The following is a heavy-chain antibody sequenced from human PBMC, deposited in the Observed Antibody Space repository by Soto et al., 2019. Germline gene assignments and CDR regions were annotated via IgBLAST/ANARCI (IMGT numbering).Heavy chain of an antibody. V-gene: IGHV4-34*01. Sequence: SETLSLTCAVYGGSFSGYYWSWIRQPPGKGLEWIGEINHSGSTNYNPSLKSRVTISVDTSKNQFSLKLSSVTAADTAVYYCAIEIDSSGYYPPEYYYYYGMDVWGQGTTVTVSS. D-gene: IGHD3-22*01. J-gene: IGHJ6*02. CDR3: AIEIDSSGYYPPEYYYYYGMDV. CDR2: INHSGST. CDR1: GGSFSGYY.